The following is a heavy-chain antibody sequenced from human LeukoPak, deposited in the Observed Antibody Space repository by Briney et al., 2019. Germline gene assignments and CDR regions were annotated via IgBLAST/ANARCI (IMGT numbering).Heavy chain of an antibody. CDR2: IHSSGSN. V-gene: IGHV4-4*07. J-gene: IGHJ4*02. D-gene: IGHD5-12*01. Sequence: SETLSLTCTVSGGSISRYFWSWIRQAAGKGLEWIGRIHSSGSNNYNPSLKSRVTMSLDTSKNHFSLNLTSVTAADTAVYYCAREPTSGREPTSGRPLDYWGQGTLVTVSS. CDR3: AREPTSGREPTSGRPLDY. CDR1: GGSISRYF.